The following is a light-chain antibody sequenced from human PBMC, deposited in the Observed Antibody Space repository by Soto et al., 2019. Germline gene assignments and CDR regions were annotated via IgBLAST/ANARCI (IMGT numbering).Light chain of an antibody. V-gene: IGKV1-5*03. CDR1: QIISNW. Sequence: DIQMTQSPSTLSASVGDRVNITCRASQIISNWLAWYQKKPGKAPTLLIYKASSLESGVPSRFSGSGSGTEFTLTINSLQPDDFATYYCQQYNGTFGQGTKVEIK. CDR2: KAS. CDR3: QQYNGT. J-gene: IGKJ1*01.